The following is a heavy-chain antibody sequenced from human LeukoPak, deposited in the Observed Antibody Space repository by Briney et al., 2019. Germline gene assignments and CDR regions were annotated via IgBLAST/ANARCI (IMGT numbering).Heavy chain of an antibody. CDR1: GYTFTGYY. J-gene: IGHJ4*02. D-gene: IGHD6-6*01. CDR2: INPNSGGT. CDR3: ARVNIAQYRSSYFSN. Sequence: ASVKVSCKASGYTFTGYYMHWVRQAPGQGLEWMGWINPNSGGTNYAQKFQGRVTMTRDTSISTAYMELSRLRSDDTAVYYCARVNIAQYRSSYFSNWGQGTLVTVSS. V-gene: IGHV1-2*02.